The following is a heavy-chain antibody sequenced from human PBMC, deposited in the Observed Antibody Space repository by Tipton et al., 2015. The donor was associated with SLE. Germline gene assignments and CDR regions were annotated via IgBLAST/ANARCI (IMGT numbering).Heavy chain of an antibody. D-gene: IGHD6-19*01. V-gene: IGHV4-30-2*01. J-gene: IGHJ4*02. Sequence: TLSLTCAVSGGSIGSGGYSWNWIRQPPGKGLEWIGYVYHSGSAYYNPSLKSRVTISVVRSRNQFSLKLSSVTAADTAVYYCASEILRDYGSAWGPDYWGQGTLVTVSS. CDR2: VYHSGSA. CDR3: ASEILRDYGSAWGPDY. CDR1: GGSIGSGGYS.